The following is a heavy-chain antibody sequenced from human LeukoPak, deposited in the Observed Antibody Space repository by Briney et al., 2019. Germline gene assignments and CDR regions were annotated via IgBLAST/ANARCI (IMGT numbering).Heavy chain of an antibody. CDR1: GFTFSSYS. J-gene: IGHJ4*02. CDR2: ISGSGGST. Sequence: GGSLRLSCAASGFTFSSYSMNWVRQAPGKGLEWVSAISGSGGSTYYADSVKGRFTISRDNSKNTLYLQMNSLRAEDTAVYYCAKGHSGSGWYYFDYWGQGTLVTVSS. D-gene: IGHD6-19*01. CDR3: AKGHSGSGWYYFDY. V-gene: IGHV3-23*01.